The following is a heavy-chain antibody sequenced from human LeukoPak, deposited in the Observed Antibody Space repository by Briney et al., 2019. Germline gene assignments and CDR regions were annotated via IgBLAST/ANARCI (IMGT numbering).Heavy chain of an antibody. Sequence: PGGPLRLSCAASGFTFSSYTMSWVRQAPGKGLEWVANIKQDGSEKYYVDSVKGRFTISRDNAKNSLYLQMNSLRAEDTAVYYCARDQGYFDYWGQGTLVTVSS. V-gene: IGHV3-7*01. J-gene: IGHJ4*02. CDR3: ARDQGYFDY. CDR1: GFTFSSYT. CDR2: IKQDGSEK.